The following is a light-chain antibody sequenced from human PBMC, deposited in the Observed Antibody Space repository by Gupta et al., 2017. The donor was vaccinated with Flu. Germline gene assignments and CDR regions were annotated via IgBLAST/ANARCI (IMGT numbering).Light chain of an antibody. CDR1: SSDVGGYNY. CDR3: ASYTTTSSWV. Sequence: QSALTQPASVSGSPGQSITISCTGTSSDVGGYNYVSRYQQHPGKAPKLMIYEVTDRPSGVSNRFSGSKSGNTASLTISGLQAEDEADYCCASYTTTSSWVFGGGTKLTVL. CDR2: EVT. V-gene: IGLV2-14*01. J-gene: IGLJ3*02.